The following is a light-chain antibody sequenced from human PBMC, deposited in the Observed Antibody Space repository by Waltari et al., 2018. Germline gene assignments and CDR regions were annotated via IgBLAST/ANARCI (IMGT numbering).Light chain of an antibody. CDR1: SSDVGGYND. CDR2: DVN. CDR3: CSYRSGSTFDV. Sequence: QAALTQPPSVSKPLGQSVTIPCTGTSSDVGGYNDVSWYQQHPATAPRLLIYDVNKRPSGVSDRFSGSKSGNTASLTISGLQAEDEADYYCCSYRSGSTFDVFGSGTKLTVL. J-gene: IGLJ6*01. V-gene: IGLV2-18*02.